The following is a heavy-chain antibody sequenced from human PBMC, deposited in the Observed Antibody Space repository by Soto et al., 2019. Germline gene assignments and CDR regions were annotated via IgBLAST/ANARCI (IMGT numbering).Heavy chain of an antibody. J-gene: IGHJ1*01. Sequence: EVQLVESGGGLVQPGRSLRLSCAASGFTFDDYAMHWVRQAPGKGLEWVSGISWNSGSIGYADSVKGRFTISRDNAKNSLYLQMNSLRAADTALYYCAKGVSCYDILTRYFQHWGQGTLVTVSS. V-gene: IGHV3-9*01. D-gene: IGHD3-9*01. CDR2: ISWNSGSI. CDR3: AKGVSCYDILTRYFQH. CDR1: GFTFDDYA.